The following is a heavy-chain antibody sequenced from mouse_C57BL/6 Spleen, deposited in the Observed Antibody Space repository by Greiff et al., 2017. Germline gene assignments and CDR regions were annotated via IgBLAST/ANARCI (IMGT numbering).Heavy chain of an antibody. CDR1: GYSFTGYY. CDR2: INPSTGGT. J-gene: IGHJ2*01. V-gene: IGHV1-42*01. CDR3: GAEGDY. Sequence: VQLQQSGPELVKPGASVKISCKASGYSFTGYYMNWVKQSPEKSLEWIGEINPSTGGTTYNQKFKTKATLTVDKSSSTAYMQLKSLTSEDSAVFCWGAEGDYWGQGTTLTVSS.